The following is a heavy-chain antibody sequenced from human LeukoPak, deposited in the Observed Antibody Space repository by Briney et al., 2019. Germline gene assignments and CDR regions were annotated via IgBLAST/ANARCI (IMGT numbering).Heavy chain of an antibody. V-gene: IGHV3-30-3*01. Sequence: PGGSLRLSCAASGFTFSSYAMHWVRQAPGKGLEWVAVISYDGSNKYYADSVKGRFTISRDNSKNTLYLQMNSLRAEDTAVYYCARDGHCYDSSGYFYYFDYWGQGTLVTVSS. CDR1: GFTFSSYA. CDR3: ARDGHCYDSSGYFYYFDY. D-gene: IGHD3-22*01. CDR2: ISYDGSNK. J-gene: IGHJ4*02.